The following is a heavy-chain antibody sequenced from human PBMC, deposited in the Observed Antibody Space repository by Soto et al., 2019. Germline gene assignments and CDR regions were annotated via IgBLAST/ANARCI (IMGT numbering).Heavy chain of an antibody. Sequence: QVNLVESGGGVVQPGRSLRLSGAASGFTFSDYGMHWVRQAPGKGLEWVAAMSHDGSNKFYGDSVKGRFSISRDNSKNTLLLQTDSLRDEDTAVYFCAKEARSRAVTATRVYGMDVWGQGTTVAVSS. CDR2: MSHDGSNK. D-gene: IGHD4-17*01. CDR3: AKEARSRAVTATRVYGMDV. J-gene: IGHJ6*02. V-gene: IGHV3-30*18. CDR1: GFTFSDYG.